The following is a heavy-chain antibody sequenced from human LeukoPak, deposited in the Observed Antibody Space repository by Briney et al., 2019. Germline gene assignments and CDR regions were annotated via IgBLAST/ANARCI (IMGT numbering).Heavy chain of an antibody. CDR3: ARGQYSSGWYGIDY. V-gene: IGHV1-3*01. CDR2: INAGNGNT. J-gene: IGHJ4*02. D-gene: IGHD6-19*01. CDR1: GYTFTSYA. Sequence: APVKVSCKASGYTFTSYAMHWVRQAPGQRLEWMGWINAGNGNTKYSQKFQGRVTITRDTSASTAYMELSSLRSEVTAVYYYARGQYSSGWYGIDYWGQGTLVTVSS.